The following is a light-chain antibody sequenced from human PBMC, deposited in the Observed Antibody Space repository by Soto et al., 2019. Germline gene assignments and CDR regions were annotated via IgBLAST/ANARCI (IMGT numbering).Light chain of an antibody. CDR2: LGS. Sequence: DIVMTQSPLSLPVTPGEPASISCRSSQSLLQTNGYNYLDWYLQKPGQSPQLLIYLGSNRASGVPDRFRGSGSGTDFTLKISRVEAEDVGVYYCMQALQTPWAFGQGTKVEIK. J-gene: IGKJ1*01. CDR3: MQALQTPWA. CDR1: QSLLQTNGYNY. V-gene: IGKV2-28*01.